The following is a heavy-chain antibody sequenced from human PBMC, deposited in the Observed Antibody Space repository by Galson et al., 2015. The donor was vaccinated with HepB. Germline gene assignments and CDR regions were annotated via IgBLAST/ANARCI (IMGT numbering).Heavy chain of an antibody. CDR2: IKRKTEGGTA. J-gene: IGHJ4*02. Sequence: SLRLSCAASGYTLGDVWLTWVRQAPGKGLEWVGVIKRKTEGGTANYAAPVKGRFTISKDDSENTLYLQMNSLETEDTAVYYCATVGCSTDTICGDYWGQGTLVTVSS. V-gene: IGHV3-15*01. CDR1: GYTLGDVW. CDR3: ATVGCSTDTICGDY. D-gene: IGHD2-2*01.